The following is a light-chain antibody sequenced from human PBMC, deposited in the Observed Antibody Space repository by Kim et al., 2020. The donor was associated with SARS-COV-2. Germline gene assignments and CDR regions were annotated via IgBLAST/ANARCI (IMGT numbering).Light chain of an antibody. CDR1: QNVATY. J-gene: IGKJ4*01. Sequence: EVVLTQSPATLSLSPGDRATLSCRASQNVATYLAWYQQRPGQAPRLLVYDVSNRVTGIPDRFSGGGSGTDFTLTISSLEPEDFAVYYCQQRHSWPLTLGGGTKVEIK. CDR2: DVS. CDR3: QQRHSWPLT. V-gene: IGKV3-11*01.